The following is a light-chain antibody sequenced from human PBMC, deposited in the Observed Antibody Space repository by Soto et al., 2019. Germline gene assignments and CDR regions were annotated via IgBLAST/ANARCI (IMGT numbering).Light chain of an antibody. CDR3: QQSYSTPWT. Sequence: AIRMTQSPSSFSASTGDRVTITCRASQGISSYLAWYQQKAGKAPNLLIYEVSTLQSGVPSRFSGGGSGTDFTLTITSLQPEDVATYYCQQSYSTPWTFGQGTKVDIK. V-gene: IGKV1-8*01. CDR1: QGISSY. J-gene: IGKJ1*01. CDR2: EVS.